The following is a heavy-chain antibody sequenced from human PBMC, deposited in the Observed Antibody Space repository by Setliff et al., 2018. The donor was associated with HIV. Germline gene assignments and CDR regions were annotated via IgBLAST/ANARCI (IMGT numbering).Heavy chain of an antibody. J-gene: IGHJ3*02. CDR1: GDSITSDAFY. V-gene: IGHV4-61*09. Sequence: SETLSLTCTVSGDSITSDAFYWTWVRQPAGKGLEWIGHIYTNGGADYNSSLKSRVTISMDAPKNQFSLKLTSVTAADAAVYYCAREAANYAFDIWGQGTMVTVSS. CDR2: IYTNGGA. D-gene: IGHD2-15*01. CDR3: AREAANYAFDI.